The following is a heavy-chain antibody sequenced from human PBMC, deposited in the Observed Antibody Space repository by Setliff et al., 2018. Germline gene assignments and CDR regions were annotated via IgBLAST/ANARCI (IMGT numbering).Heavy chain of an antibody. CDR2: IKQDGSQK. Sequence: PGGSLRLSCAASGFTFSEYWMSWVRQAPGKGLEWVANIKQDGSQKYYVDSVEGRFTISRDNAKRSLYLQMNSLRAEDTAVYYCAREPWNTYYYDVSGQEPHWGQGTLVTVSS. J-gene: IGHJ4*02. D-gene: IGHD3-22*01. CDR1: GFTFSEYW. CDR3: AREPWNTYYYDVSGQEPH. V-gene: IGHV3-7*01.